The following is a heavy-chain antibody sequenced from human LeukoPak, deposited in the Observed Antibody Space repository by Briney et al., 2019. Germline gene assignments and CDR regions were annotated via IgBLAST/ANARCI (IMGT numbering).Heavy chain of an antibody. Sequence: GGSLRLSCAASGFTFSSYGMNWVRQAPGKGLEWVSGITDSGDSTYYADSVRGRFTISRDNSKNTLYLQMNSLRAEDTAVYYCARVPTRGVVVVIPFDYWGQGTLVTVSS. J-gene: IGHJ4*02. CDR1: GFTFSSYG. CDR3: ARVPTRGVVVVIPFDY. CDR2: ITDSGDST. D-gene: IGHD3-22*01. V-gene: IGHV3-23*01.